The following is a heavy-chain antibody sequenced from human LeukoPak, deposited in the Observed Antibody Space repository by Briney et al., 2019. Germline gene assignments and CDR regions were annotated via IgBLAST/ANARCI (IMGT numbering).Heavy chain of an antibody. D-gene: IGHD6-19*01. CDR1: GFTVSSNY. Sequence: GGSLRLSCAASGFTVSSNYMSWVRQAPGKGLEWVSVIYSGGSTYYADSVKGRFTISRDNSKNMLYLQMNSLRAEDTAVYYCARQGGGTSGWASYYYYGMDVWGQGTTVTVSS. J-gene: IGHJ6*02. CDR3: ARQGGGTSGWASYYYYGMDV. V-gene: IGHV3-53*01. CDR2: IYSGGST.